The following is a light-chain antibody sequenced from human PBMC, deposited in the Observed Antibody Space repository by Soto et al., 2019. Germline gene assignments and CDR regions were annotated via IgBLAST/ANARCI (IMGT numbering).Light chain of an antibody. J-gene: IGKJ4*01. CDR1: QGISRW. V-gene: IGKV1-12*01. CDR2: AAS. CDR3: QQANSFPLT. Sequence: NQSPSSVSASVGDRGNNTCRAGQGISRWLAWYQQEPGKAPKLLIDAASSLQSGVPSRFSGSGSGTDFTLTISSLQPEDFATYYCQQANSFPLTFGGGTKVEIK.